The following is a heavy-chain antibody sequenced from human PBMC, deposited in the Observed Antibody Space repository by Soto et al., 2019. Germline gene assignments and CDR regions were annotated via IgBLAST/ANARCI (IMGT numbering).Heavy chain of an antibody. V-gene: IGHV1-2*04. J-gene: IGHJ3*02. CDR2: INPNSGGT. Sequence: ASVKVSCKASGYTFTGYYMPWVLQAPGQGLEWMGWINPNSGGTNYAQKFQGWVTMTRDTSISTAYMELSRLRSDDTAVYYCARVPGYSSSWPDAFDIWGQGTMVTVSS. D-gene: IGHD6-13*01. CDR3: ARVPGYSSSWPDAFDI. CDR1: GYTFTGYY.